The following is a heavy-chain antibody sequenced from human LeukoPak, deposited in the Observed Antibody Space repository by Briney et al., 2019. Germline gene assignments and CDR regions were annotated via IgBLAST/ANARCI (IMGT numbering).Heavy chain of an antibody. V-gene: IGHV4-31*03. J-gene: IGHJ3*02. CDR3: ASTVGPYYYDSSGWVAFDI. CDR2: IYYSGST. D-gene: IGHD3-22*01. Sequence: SETLSLTCTVSGGSISSGGYYWSWIRQHPGKGLEWIGYIYYSGSTYYNPSLKSRVTISVDTSKNQFSLKLSSVTAADTAVYYCASTVGPYYYDSSGWVAFDIWGQGTMVTVSS. CDR1: GGSISSGGYY.